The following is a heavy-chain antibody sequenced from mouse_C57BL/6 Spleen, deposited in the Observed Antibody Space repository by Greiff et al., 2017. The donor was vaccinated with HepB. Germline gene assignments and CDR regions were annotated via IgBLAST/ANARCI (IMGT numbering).Heavy chain of an antibody. J-gene: IGHJ4*01. V-gene: IGHV1-26*01. Sequence: EVQLQQSGPELVKPGASVKISCKASGYTFTDYYMNWVKQSHGKSLEWIGDINPNNGGTSYNQKFKGKATLTVDKSSSTAYMELRSLTSEDSAVYYCARRPHYYGSSYRAMDYWGQGTSVTVSS. CDR2: INPNNGGT. D-gene: IGHD1-1*01. CDR3: ARRPHYYGSSYRAMDY. CDR1: GYTFTDYY.